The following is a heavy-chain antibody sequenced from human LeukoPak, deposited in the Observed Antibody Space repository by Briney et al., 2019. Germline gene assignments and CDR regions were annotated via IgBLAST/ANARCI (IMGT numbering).Heavy chain of an antibody. V-gene: IGHV3-48*02. CDR2: ITNSGNSK. J-gene: IGHJ4*02. CDR3: ARDPGYSYALDY. Sequence: PGGSLRLSCAASEFTFSSYSMNWVRQAPGKGLEWVSYITNSGNSKSYADSVKGRFTISRDDAKNSLFLQMNSLTDEDTAVYYCARDPGYSYALDYWGRGTLVTVSS. D-gene: IGHD5-18*01. CDR1: EFTFSSYS.